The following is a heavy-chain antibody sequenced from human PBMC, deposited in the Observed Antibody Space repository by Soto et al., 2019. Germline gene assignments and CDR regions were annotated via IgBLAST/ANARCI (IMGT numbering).Heavy chain of an antibody. Sequence: GGSLRLSCAASGFTFSSYAMRWVRQAPGKGLEWVSAISGSGGSTYYADSVKGRFTISRDNSKNTLYLQMNSLRAEDTAVYYCAKDRRGVRGVHYYYYGMDVWGQGTTVTVSS. CDR1: GFTFSSYA. V-gene: IGHV3-23*01. D-gene: IGHD3-10*01. J-gene: IGHJ6*02. CDR3: AKDRRGVRGVHYYYYGMDV. CDR2: ISGSGGST.